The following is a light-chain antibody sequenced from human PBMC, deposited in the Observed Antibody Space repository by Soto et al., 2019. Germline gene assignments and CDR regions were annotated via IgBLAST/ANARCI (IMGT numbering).Light chain of an antibody. CDR3: QQYGSSPST. V-gene: IGKV3-20*01. CDR2: GAS. Sequence: EVVVTQSPGSLSLSPGERATLSCRASQSVRSSYVAWYQQKPCQAPMRLIYGASSRATGIPDRFSGSGSGTDFTLTISRLEPEDFAVYYCQQYGSSPSTFGPGTTVDIK. J-gene: IGKJ3*01. CDR1: QSVRSSY.